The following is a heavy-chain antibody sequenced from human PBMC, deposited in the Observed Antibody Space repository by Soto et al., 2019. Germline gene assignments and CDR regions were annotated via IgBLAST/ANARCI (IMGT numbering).Heavy chain of an antibody. D-gene: IGHD6-13*01. CDR3: ARAEEVAAAGTEYYYGMDV. V-gene: IGHV1-69*06. CDR1: GGTFSSYA. CDR2: IIPIFGTA. J-gene: IGHJ6*02. Sequence: QVQLVQSGAEVKKPGSSVKVSCKASGGTFSSYAISWVRQAPGQGLEWMGGIIPIFGTANYAQKFQGRVTITADKSTSTAYMELSSLRSEDTAVYYCARAEEVAAAGTEYYYGMDVWGHGTTVTVSS.